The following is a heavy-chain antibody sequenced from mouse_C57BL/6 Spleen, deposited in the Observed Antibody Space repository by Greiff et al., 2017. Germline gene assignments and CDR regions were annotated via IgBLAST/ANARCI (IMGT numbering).Heavy chain of an antibody. CDR2: IYPGSGST. CDR3: AAIWLRRGHYYAMDY. V-gene: IGHV1-55*01. D-gene: IGHD2-2*01. Sequence: QVQLQQPGAELVKPGASVKMSCKASGYTFTSYWITWVKQRPGQGLEWIGDIYPGSGSTNYNEKFKSKATLTVDTSSSTAYMQLSSLTSEDSAVYYCAAIWLRRGHYYAMDYWGQGTSVTVSS. J-gene: IGHJ4*01. CDR1: GYTFTSYW.